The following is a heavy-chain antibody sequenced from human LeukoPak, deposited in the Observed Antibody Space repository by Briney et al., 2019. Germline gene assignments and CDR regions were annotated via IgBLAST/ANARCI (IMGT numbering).Heavy chain of an antibody. CDR1: GFTFSSYS. D-gene: IGHD5-18*01. J-gene: IGHJ4*02. CDR2: ISSSSSYI. V-gene: IGHV3-21*01. CDR3: ARDLQLWLQGYYFDY. Sequence: PGGSLRLSCAASGFTFSSYSMNWVRQAPGKGLEWVSSISSSSSYIYYADSVKGRFTISRDNAKNSLYLQMNSLRAEDTAVYYCARDLQLWLQGYYFDYWGQGTLVTVSS.